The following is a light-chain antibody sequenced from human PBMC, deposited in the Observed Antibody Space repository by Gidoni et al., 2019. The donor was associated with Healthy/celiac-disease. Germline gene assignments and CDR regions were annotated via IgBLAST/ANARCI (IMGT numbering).Light chain of an antibody. Sequence: QSALTQPASVSGSPGQSITLSCTGTSSDIGGYNCVSWYQQHPGKAPKLMIYEVSYRPSGVSNRFSGSKSGNTASLTISGLQAEDEADYYCSSFTSSSTPWVFGGGTKLTVL. CDR3: SSFTSSSTPWV. V-gene: IGLV2-14*01. CDR2: EVS. J-gene: IGLJ3*02. CDR1: SSDIGGYNC.